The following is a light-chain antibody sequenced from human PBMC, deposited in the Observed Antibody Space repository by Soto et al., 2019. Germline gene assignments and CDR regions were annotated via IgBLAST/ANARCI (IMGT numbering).Light chain of an antibody. J-gene: IGKJ1*01. CDR3: QQFNSYLRT. V-gene: IGKV1-13*02. Sequence: AIQLTQSPSSLSASVGDRVTITCRASQGISSALAWYQQKPGKPPKLLIYDASSLESGVPSRFSGSASGTDFTLTISSLQPEDFATYYCQQFNSYLRTFGQGTKVEIK. CDR1: QGISSA. CDR2: DAS.